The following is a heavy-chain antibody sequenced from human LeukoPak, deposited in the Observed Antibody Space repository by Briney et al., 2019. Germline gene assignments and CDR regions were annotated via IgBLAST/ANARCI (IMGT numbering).Heavy chain of an antibody. V-gene: IGHV4-59*01. CDR3: ARGGYSYGYSGLGGTNPNWFDP. J-gene: IGHJ5*02. CDR1: GGSISSYY. CDR2: IYYSGST. D-gene: IGHD5-18*01. Sequence: SETLSLTCTVSGGSISSYYWSWIRQPPGKGLEWIGYIYYSGSTNYNPSLKSRVTISVDTSKNQFSLKLSSVTAADTAVYYCARGGYSYGYSGLGGTNPNWFDPWGQGTLVTVSS.